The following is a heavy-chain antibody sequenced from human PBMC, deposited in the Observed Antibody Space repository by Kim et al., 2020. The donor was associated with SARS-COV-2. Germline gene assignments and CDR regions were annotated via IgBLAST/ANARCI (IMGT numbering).Heavy chain of an antibody. D-gene: IGHD1-1*01. CDR3: LALHTNYHYYGMDV. J-gene: IGHJ6*02. V-gene: IGHV4-30-2*05. Sequence: NPSLKSRISISFDTSKNQFSLKLTSVTAADTAVYYCLALHTNYHYYGMDVWGQGTTVTVSS.